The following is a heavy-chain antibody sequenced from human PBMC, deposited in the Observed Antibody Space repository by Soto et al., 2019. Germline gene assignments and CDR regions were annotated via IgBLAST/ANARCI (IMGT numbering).Heavy chain of an antibody. CDR2: ISPVGTNE. CDR1: GFTFSDHA. J-gene: IGHJ1*01. D-gene: IGHD6-6*01. CDR3: ARENSSISPRLIQH. V-gene: IGHV3-30-3*01. Sequence: QVQLVESGGGVVQPGGSLRVSCVASGFTFSDHAMHWARQAPGKGLEWVALISPVGTNEYYADSAKGRFSISRDNSKNTPYLHMNSLRPEGTALYYRARENSSISPRLIQHWGHGTLVTVSS.